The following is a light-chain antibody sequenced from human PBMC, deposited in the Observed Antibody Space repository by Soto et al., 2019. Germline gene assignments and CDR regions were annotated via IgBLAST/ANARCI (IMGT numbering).Light chain of an antibody. CDR1: SSDVGNYNY. J-gene: IGLJ3*02. Sequence: QSALTQPASVSGSPGQSITISCTGTSSDVGNYNYVSWYQQDPGKPTNLMIYEVNNRPSGVSHRFSGSKSGNTASLTISGLQAEDEADYYCSSYTNSNTWVFGGGTKLTVL. CDR3: SSYTNSNTWV. CDR2: EVN. V-gene: IGLV2-14*01.